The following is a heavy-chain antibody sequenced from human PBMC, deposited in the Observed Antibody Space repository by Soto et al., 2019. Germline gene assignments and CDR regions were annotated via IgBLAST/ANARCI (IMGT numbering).Heavy chain of an antibody. CDR2: ISAYNGNT. CDR1: GGAFSSYG. CDR3: AKDVVMGSSWYEDYYMDV. J-gene: IGHJ6*03. V-gene: IGHV1-18*01. D-gene: IGHD6-13*01. Sequence: ASVKVSCKASGGAFSSYGISWVRQAPGQGLEWMGWISAYNGNTNYAQKLQGRVTMTTDTSTSTAYMELRSLRSDDTAVYYCAKDVVMGSSWYEDYYMDVWGKGTTVTVSS.